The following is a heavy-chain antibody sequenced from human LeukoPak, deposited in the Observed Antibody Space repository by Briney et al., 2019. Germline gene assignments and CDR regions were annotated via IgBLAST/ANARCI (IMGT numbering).Heavy chain of an antibody. CDR3: ARGCYDILTGYHDAFDI. J-gene: IGHJ3*02. CDR2: IIPILGIA. Sequence: SVKVSCKASGGTFSSYAISWVRQAPGQGLEWMGRIIPILGIANYAQKFQGRVTITADKSTSTVYMELSSLRSEDTAVYYCARGCYDILTGYHDAFDIWGQGTMVTVSS. D-gene: IGHD3-9*01. CDR1: GGTFSSYA. V-gene: IGHV1-69*04.